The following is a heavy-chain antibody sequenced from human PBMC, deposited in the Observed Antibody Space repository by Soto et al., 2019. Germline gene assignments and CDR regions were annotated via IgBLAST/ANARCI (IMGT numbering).Heavy chain of an antibody. V-gene: IGHV4-59*12. J-gene: IGHJ6*02. Sequence: SETLSLTCTVSGGSITNYYCSWFRQPPGKGLEWIGYIQYSGYSAYNLSLKRRVTMSMDTSKTHFSLMLESVTAADTAVYYCARDRGSSWPYITYYYYGMDVWGQGTTVTVSS. CDR1: GGSITNYY. CDR2: IQYSGYS. D-gene: IGHD6-13*01. CDR3: ARDRGSSWPYITYYYYGMDV.